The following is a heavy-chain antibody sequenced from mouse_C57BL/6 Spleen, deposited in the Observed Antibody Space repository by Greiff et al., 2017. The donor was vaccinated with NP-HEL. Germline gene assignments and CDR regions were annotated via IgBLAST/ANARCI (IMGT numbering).Heavy chain of an antibody. D-gene: IGHD5-5*01. J-gene: IGHJ2*01. V-gene: IGHV1S81*02. CDR2: TNPTNGRT. CDR3: ARIKTILSTSFDS. CDR1: GYTFTSYW. Sequence: QVQLQQPGADLVKAGASVKMSCKASGYTFTSYWMHWVKQRLGQGLEWFAETNPTNGRTYYHEKFKSKVTLTVDKSSSTAYMLLSGPTSEAPAVYYCARIKTILSTSFDSRGQGTTHTVSS.